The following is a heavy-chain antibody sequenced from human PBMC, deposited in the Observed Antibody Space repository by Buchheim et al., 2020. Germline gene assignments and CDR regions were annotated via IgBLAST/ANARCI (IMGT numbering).Heavy chain of an antibody. D-gene: IGHD3-16*01. Sequence: EVQLVESGGGLVQPGGSLRLSCAASGFTFSSSWMHWVRQAPGKGLVWVSRMNSDGSTTSYAESVRGRLTISRDNDKNTLYLQMNSLGAEDTAVYYCARDFGGPSDCWGQGTL. J-gene: IGHJ4*02. CDR2: MNSDGSTT. CDR1: GFTFSSSW. CDR3: ARDFGGPSDC. V-gene: IGHV3-74*01.